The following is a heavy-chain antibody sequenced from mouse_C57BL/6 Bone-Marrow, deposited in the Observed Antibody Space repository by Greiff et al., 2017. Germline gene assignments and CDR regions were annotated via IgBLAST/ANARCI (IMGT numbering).Heavy chain of an antibody. CDR3: ARQAGPWFAY. V-gene: IGHV5-6*01. J-gene: IGHJ3*01. CDR1: GFTFSSYG. D-gene: IGHD3-3*01. CDR2: ISSGGSYT. Sequence: EVKLQESGGDLVKPGGSLKLSCAASGFTFSSYGMSWVRQTPDKRLEWVATISSGGSYTYYPDSVKGRFTISRDNAKNTMYLQMSSLKSEDTAMYYCARQAGPWFAYWGQGTLVTVSA.